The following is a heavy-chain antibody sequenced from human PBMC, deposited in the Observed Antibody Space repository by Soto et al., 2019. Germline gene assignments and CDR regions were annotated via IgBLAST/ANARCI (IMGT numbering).Heavy chain of an antibody. CDR2: IDSSGKFI. V-gene: IGHV3-21*01. D-gene: IGHD3-22*01. CDR1: GFPFTTYT. Sequence: ILSCAASGFPFTTYTMNWVRQTPGKGLEWVSSIDSSGKFIYYADSMKGRFTISRDDTKKLLFLQMNSLRAEDTAVYYCARDQMHDYNYDSSGYWRGAFDVWGQGIRVTVSS. CDR3: ARDQMHDYNYDSSGYWRGAFDV. J-gene: IGHJ3*01.